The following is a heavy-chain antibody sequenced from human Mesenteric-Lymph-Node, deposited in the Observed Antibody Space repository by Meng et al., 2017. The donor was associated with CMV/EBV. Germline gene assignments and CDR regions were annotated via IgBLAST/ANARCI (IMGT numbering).Heavy chain of an antibody. J-gene: IGHJ2*01. Sequence: GESLKISCAASGFTFSDYYMTWSRQAPGKGLEWISYTSSSGYSIYYADSVKGRFTISRDNAKNSLYLQMNSLRAEDTAVYHCAGVPKGGHWYFDLWGRGTLVTVSS. CDR1: GFTFSDYY. CDR2: TSSSGYSI. CDR3: AGVPKGGHWYFDL. V-gene: IGHV3-11*04. D-gene: IGHD2-15*01.